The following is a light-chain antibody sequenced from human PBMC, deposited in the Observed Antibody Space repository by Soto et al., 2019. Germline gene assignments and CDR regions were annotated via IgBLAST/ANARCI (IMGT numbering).Light chain of an antibody. CDR1: QSVNNNF. V-gene: IGKV3-20*01. CDR3: QQYGSSPPGT. Sequence: ETVLTQSPGTLSLSAGERATVSCRASQSVNNNFLAWYQLRPGQAPRLLISGASSRATGIPDRISGSGSGTDFTLTITRVEPEDFAVYYCQQYGSSPPGTFGQGTKVDIK. CDR2: GAS. J-gene: IGKJ1*01.